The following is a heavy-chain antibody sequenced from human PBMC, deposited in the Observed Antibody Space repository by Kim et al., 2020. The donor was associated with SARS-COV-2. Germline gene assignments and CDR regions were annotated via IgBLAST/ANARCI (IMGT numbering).Heavy chain of an antibody. CDR1: GFTFSSYG. CDR2: IWYDGSNK. CDR3: ARRLGCGGDCYHTAFDY. D-gene: IGHD2-21*01. J-gene: IGHJ4*02. V-gene: IGHV3-33*01. Sequence: GGSLRLSCAASGFTFSSYGMHWVRQAPGKGLEWVAVIWYDGSNKYYADSVKGRFTISRDNSKNTLYLQMNSLRAEDTAVYYCARRLGCGGDCYHTAFDYWGQGTLVTVSS.